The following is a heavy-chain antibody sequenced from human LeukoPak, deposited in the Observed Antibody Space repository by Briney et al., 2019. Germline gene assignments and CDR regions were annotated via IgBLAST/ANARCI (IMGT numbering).Heavy chain of an antibody. CDR2: INPNSGGT. CDR3: ARGVRNWNYVSSVFYGMDV. V-gene: IGHV1-2*02. D-gene: IGHD1-7*01. Sequence: ASVNVSCKASGYTFTGYYMHWVRQAPGQGLEWMGWINPNSGGTNYAQKFQGRVTMTRDTSISTAYMELSRLRSDDTAVYYCARGVRNWNYVSSVFYGMDVWGQGTTVTVSS. CDR1: GYTFTGYY. J-gene: IGHJ6*02.